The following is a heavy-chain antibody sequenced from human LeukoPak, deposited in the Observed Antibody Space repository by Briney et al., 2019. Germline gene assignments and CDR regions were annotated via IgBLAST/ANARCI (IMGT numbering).Heavy chain of an antibody. V-gene: IGHV5-51*01. CDR2: IYPGDSDT. D-gene: IGHD3-10*01. Sequence: KPGESLKISCKGSGDSFTSYWIGWVRQMPGKGLEWMGIIYPGDSDTRYSPSFQGQVTISADKSISTAYLQWSSLKASDTAMYYCARGSSGSYSRWWYFDLWGRGTLVTVSS. J-gene: IGHJ2*01. CDR1: GDSFTSYW. CDR3: ARGSSGSYSRWWYFDL.